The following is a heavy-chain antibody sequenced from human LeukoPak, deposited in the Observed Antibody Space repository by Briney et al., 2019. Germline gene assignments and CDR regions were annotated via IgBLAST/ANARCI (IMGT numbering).Heavy chain of an antibody. J-gene: IGHJ6*02. CDR3: ARGMYGDSVGMDV. Sequence: PGGSLRLSCAASGCTFSRYWMYWVRQAPGKGLMGVSRMNSDGSTIRYADSVKGRFTISRDNAKNTLYLQMNSLRVEDTAVYYCARGMYGDSVGMDVWGQGTTVTVSS. D-gene: IGHD2-21*02. CDR2: MNSDGSTI. CDR1: GCTFSRYW. V-gene: IGHV3-74*01.